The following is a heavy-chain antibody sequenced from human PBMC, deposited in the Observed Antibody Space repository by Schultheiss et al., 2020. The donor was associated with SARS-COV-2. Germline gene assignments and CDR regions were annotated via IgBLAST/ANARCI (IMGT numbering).Heavy chain of an antibody. CDR2: INSDGSST. V-gene: IGHV3-74*01. CDR1: GFTFSSYW. CDR3: AREDSSGYYYFDY. Sequence: GESLKISCAASGFTFSSYWMHWVRQAPGKGLVWVSRINSDGSSTSYADSVKGRFTISRDNAKNTLYLQMNSLRAEDTAVYYCAREDSSGYYYFDYWGQGTLVTVSS. D-gene: IGHD3-22*01. J-gene: IGHJ4*02.